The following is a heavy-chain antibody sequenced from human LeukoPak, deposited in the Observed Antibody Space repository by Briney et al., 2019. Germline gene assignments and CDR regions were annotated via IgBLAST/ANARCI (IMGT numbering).Heavy chain of an antibody. D-gene: IGHD3-22*01. V-gene: IGHV3-7*01. CDR2: IKEDGSEK. J-gene: IGHJ5*02. CDR3: TSGRLTMT. Sequence: AGGSLRLSCAASGFTFSSSWMSWVRQAPGKGLEWVANIKEDGSEKCYVEPVKGRFSISRDNAKNSLYLQMNSLRVEDTAVYYCTSGRLTMTWGQGTLVTVSS. CDR1: GFTFSSSW.